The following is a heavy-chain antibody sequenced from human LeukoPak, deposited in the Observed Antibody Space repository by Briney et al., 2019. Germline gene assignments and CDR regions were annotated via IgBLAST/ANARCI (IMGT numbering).Heavy chain of an antibody. V-gene: IGHV5-51*01. J-gene: IGHJ5*01. CDR3: ARLESSSSWPNWFDP. CDR1: GYSFTSYW. Sequence: GESLKISCKGSGYSFTSYWIGWVRQMPGKGLEWMGIIYPGDSDTRYSPSFQGQVTISADKSISTAYLQWSSLKASDTAMYYCARLESSSSWPNWFDPWGQGTLVTVSS. CDR2: IYPGDSDT. D-gene: IGHD6-13*01.